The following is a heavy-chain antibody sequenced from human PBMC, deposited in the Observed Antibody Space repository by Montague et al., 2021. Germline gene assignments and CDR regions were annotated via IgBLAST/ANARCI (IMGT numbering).Heavy chain of an antibody. J-gene: IGHJ5*01. V-gene: IGHV3-7*01. CDR3: ARDRAAAGS. D-gene: IGHD6-13*01. Sequence: SLRLSCAASGITFDYYWMSWVRQAPGKGLEWVANINEDGSGKNYVDSVRGRFSISRDNTKNSLYWQMNSLRVEDTAVYYCARDRAAAGSWGHGTLVIVSS. CDR1: GITFDYYW. CDR2: INEDGSGK.